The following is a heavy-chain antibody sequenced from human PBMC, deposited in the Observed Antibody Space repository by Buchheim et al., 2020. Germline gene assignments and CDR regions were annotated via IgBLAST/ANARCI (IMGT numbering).Heavy chain of an antibody. CDR2: INHSGTT. J-gene: IGHJ4*02. CDR1: GEPLSDFH. V-gene: IGHV4-34*01. CDR3: ARAAEMATVDY. D-gene: IGHD5-24*01. Sequence: QVRLEQWGAGRLKAWETLSLTCAVYGEPLSDFHWTWIRQSPGKGLEWIGEINHSGTTIYNPSLKSRITMSVDMYKNQFSLNLTSVTAADTAVYYCARAAEMATVDYWGQG.